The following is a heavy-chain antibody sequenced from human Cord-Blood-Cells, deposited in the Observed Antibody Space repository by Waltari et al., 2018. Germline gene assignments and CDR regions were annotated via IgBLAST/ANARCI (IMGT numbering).Heavy chain of an antibody. J-gene: IGHJ3*02. Sequence: QVQLVESGGGVVQPGGSLRLSCAASGFTFSSYGMHWVRQAPGRGLEGVEFKRLDGRNKYDADSVKGRFTISRYNSKNALYLQMNSLRAEDTAVYYCAKDQTIFGVVTLSSFDIWGQGTMVTVSS. V-gene: IGHV3-30*02. CDR3: AKDQTIFGVVTLSSFDI. CDR2: KRLDGRNK. CDR1: GFTFSSYG. D-gene: IGHD3-3*01.